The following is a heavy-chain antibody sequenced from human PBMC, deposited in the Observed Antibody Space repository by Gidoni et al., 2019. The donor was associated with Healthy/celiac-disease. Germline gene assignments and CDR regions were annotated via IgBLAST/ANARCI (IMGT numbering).Heavy chain of an antibody. Sequence: QVTLKESGPVLVKPTETLTLTCTVSGFSLSNARMGVSWIRQPPGKALEWLAHIFSNDEKSYSTSLKSRLTISKDTSKSQVVLTMTNMDPVDTATYYCARIGLIGPSYCSGGSCYSTFYYYYGMDVWGQGTTVTVSS. CDR2: IFSNDEK. D-gene: IGHD2-15*01. CDR1: GFSLSNARMG. CDR3: ARIGLIGPSYCSGGSCYSTFYYYYGMDV. J-gene: IGHJ6*02. V-gene: IGHV2-26*01.